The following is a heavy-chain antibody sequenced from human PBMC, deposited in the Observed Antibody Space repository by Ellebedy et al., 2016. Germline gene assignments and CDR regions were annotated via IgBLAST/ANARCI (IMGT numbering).Heavy chain of an antibody. CDR2: IYHSGST. J-gene: IGHJ4*02. D-gene: IGHD3-16*02. CDR1: GVSISSNSYY. CDR3: ARTITFGGVIYRSYYFDY. Sequence: SETLSLTXTVSGVSISSNSYYWAWIRQPPGKGLQWIGSIYHSGSTDYNQSLKSRVTISIDTSKKQFSLRVRSVTAADTAVYYCARTITFGGVIYRSYYFDYWGQGTLVTVSS. V-gene: IGHV4-39*01.